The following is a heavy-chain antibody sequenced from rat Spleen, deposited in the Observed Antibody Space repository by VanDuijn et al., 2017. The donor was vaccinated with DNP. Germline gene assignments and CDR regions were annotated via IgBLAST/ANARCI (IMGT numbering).Heavy chain of an antibody. CDR1: GFTFSDYY. Sequence: EVQLVESGGGLVQPGRSLKHSCAASGFTFSDYYMAWVRQAPTKGLEWMTTINYDGSRTYYRDSVKGRFTISRDNTKSTLFLQMVGLRSEDSDTYSCARLDYGSLNWYFDFWGPGTLVTVSS. V-gene: IGHV5-7*01. J-gene: IGHJ1*01. CDR2: INYDGSRT. CDR3: ARLDYGSLNWYFDF. D-gene: IGHD1-11*01.